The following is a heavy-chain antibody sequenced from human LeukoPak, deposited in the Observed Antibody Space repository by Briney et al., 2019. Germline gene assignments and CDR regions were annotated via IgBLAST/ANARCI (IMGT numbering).Heavy chain of an antibody. CDR1: GYTFNSYG. CDR3: ARDSGYDRVPDFDY. J-gene: IGHJ4*02. CDR2: ISAYNGNT. Sequence: ASVKLSCKASGYTFNSYGISWVRQAPGQGLEWMGWISAYNGNTNYAQKLQGRVTMTTDTSTSTAYMELRSLRSDDTAVYYCARDSGYDRVPDFDYWGQGTLVTVSS. V-gene: IGHV1-18*01. D-gene: IGHD5-12*01.